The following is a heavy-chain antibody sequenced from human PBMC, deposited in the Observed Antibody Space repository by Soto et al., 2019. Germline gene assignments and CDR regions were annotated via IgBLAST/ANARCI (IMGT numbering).Heavy chain of an antibody. D-gene: IGHD3-10*01. Sequence: QVQLVESGGGVVQPGRSLRLSCAASGFLFSDYGMHWVRQHPGKGLEWVALVWSDGSNPYYAESVKGRFTISKDNSKNTLYLQMNSLLGEDTAVYYCARGTGMTYNSFDYWGQGTLVTVSS. J-gene: IGHJ4*02. CDR3: ARGTGMTYNSFDY. V-gene: IGHV3-33*01. CDR1: GFLFSDYG. CDR2: VWSDGSNP.